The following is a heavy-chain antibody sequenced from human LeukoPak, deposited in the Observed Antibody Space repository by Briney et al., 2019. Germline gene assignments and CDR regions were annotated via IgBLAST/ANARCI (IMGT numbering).Heavy chain of an antibody. Sequence: SETLSLTCTVSGGSISSYYWNWIRQPPGKGLEWIGYIYYSGSTYYNPSLKSRVTISVDTSKNQFSLKLTSVTAADTAVYYCARDMITFYNWFDPWGQGTLVTVSS. CDR3: ARDMITFYNWFDP. D-gene: IGHD3-16*01. CDR1: GGSISSYY. J-gene: IGHJ5*02. V-gene: IGHV4-59*12. CDR2: IYYSGST.